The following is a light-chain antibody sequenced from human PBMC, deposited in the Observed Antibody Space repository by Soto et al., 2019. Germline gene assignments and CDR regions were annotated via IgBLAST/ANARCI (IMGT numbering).Light chain of an antibody. CDR2: GAS. V-gene: IGKV3-20*01. J-gene: IGKJ4*01. CDR3: HKCGSSPLT. Sequence: EIVLTQSPGTLSLSPGERATLSCRASQSVSNSYLAWYRQKPGQAPTLLIYGASSRATGIPDRFSGSGSGPDFTLPISRREPEDFAVYYCHKCGSSPLTFGGGTKVEIK. CDR1: QSVSNSY.